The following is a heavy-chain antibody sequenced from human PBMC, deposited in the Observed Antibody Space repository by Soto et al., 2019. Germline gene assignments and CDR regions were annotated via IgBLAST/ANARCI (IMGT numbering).Heavy chain of an antibody. CDR2: INHSGST. J-gene: IGHJ4*01. D-gene: IGHD2-8*02. CDR3: GRGEGLANVYPLVGYYFDY. V-gene: IGHV4-34*01. CDR1: GGSFSGYY. Sequence: QVQLQQWGAGLLKPSETLSLTCAVYGGSFSGYYWCWIRQPPGKGLEWIGEINHSGSTNYNPSLQSRVTLSVDTSKNQLSLKLSSVTAADTAVYYCGRGEGLANVYPLVGYYFDYWGLGSLLTVSS.